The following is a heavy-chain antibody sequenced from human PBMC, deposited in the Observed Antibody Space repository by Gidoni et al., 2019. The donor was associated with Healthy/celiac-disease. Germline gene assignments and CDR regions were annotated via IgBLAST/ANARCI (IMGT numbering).Heavy chain of an antibody. CDR3: TTYDILTGLGFDP. J-gene: IGHJ5*02. Sequence: EVQLVESGGGLVKPGGSLRLSCAASGFTFRNAWMRWVRQAPGKGLEWVGRIKSKTDGGTTDYAAPVKGRFTISRDDSKNTLYLQMNSLKTEDTAVYYCTTYDILTGLGFDPWGQGTLVTVSS. V-gene: IGHV3-15*01. D-gene: IGHD3-9*01. CDR1: GFTFRNAW. CDR2: IKSKTDGGTT.